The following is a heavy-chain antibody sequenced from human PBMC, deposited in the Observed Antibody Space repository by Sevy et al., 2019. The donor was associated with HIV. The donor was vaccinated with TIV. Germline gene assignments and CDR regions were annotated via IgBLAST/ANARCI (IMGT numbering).Heavy chain of an antibody. D-gene: IGHD6-13*01. J-gene: IGHJ4*02. CDR3: ANDYRGVIAAAGTSPLGDY. Sequence: GGSLRLSCAASGFTFSSYGMHWVRQAPGKGLEWVAFIRYDGSNKYYADSVKGRFTISRDNSKNTLYLQMNSLRAEDTAVYYCANDYRGVIAAAGTSPLGDYWGQGTLVTVSS. V-gene: IGHV3-30*02. CDR2: IRYDGSNK. CDR1: GFTFSSYG.